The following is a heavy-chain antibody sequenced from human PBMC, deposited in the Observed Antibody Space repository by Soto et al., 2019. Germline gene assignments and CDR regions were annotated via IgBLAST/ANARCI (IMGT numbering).Heavy chain of an antibody. CDR1: GGTFSSYA. V-gene: IGHV1-69*13. D-gene: IGHD3-10*01. CDR2: IIPIFGTA. J-gene: IGHJ6*03. Sequence: SVKVSCKASGGTFSSYAISWVRQAPGQGLEWMGGIIPIFGTANYAQKFQGRVTITADESTSTVYMELSSLRSEDTAVYYCARGDYYGSGSYYYYYYMDVWGKGTTVTVSS. CDR3: ARGDYYGSGSYYYYYYMDV.